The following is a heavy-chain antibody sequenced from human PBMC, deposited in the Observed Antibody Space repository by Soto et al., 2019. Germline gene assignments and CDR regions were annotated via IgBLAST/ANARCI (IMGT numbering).Heavy chain of an antibody. D-gene: IGHD3-9*01. CDR3: AKDHFDWLWGPFDY. CDR2: ISGSGGST. CDR1: GLAFSTHW. Sequence: GGSLRLSCAASGLAFSTHWMTWVRQAPGEGLEWVSAISGSGGSTYYADSVKGRFTISRDNSKNTLYLQMNSLRAEDTAVYYCAKDHFDWLWGPFDYWGQGTLVTVSS. J-gene: IGHJ4*02. V-gene: IGHV3-23*01.